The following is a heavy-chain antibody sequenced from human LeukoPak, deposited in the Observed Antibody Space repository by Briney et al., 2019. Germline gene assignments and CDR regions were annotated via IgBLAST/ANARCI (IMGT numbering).Heavy chain of an antibody. CDR2: ISRHGSTK. V-gene: IGHV3-30-3*01. D-gene: IGHD6-19*01. Sequence: GGSLRLSCAASGFTFSSYAMHWVRQAPGKGLEWVAVISRHGSTKIYAASVKGRFTISRDNSKNTMYLQMDSLRPEDTAVYFCAKEYSSGWSYWYFDLWGRGTLVTVSS. CDR3: AKEYSSGWSYWYFDL. J-gene: IGHJ2*01. CDR1: GFTFSSYA.